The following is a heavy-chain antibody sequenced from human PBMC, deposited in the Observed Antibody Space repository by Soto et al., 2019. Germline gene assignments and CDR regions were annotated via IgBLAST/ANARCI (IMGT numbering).Heavy chain of an antibody. D-gene: IGHD5-12*01. V-gene: IGHV4-59*01. J-gene: IGHJ5*02. CDR2: IYHSGST. CDR3: AASGTAWYNWFDP. Sequence: XETLSLTCSVSGGSMTSYYWNWIRQSTGKGLEWIGYIYHSGSTNYNPSFESRVTMSLDTSKNHVSLRLTSVTAADTGVYYCAASGTAWYNWFDPWGQGTLVTVSS. CDR1: GGSMTSYY.